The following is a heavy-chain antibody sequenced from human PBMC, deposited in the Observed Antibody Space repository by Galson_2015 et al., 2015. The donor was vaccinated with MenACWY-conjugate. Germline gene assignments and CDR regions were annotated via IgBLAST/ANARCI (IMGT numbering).Heavy chain of an antibody. CDR3: ARDLYFTGDHDILTGPAY. Sequence: SVKVSCKASGYIFSNYGISWVRQAPGHGLEWMGWISAHHGDTAYGQNLQGRVTITTDTSTSATYMELRSLRSDDTAVYYCARDLYFTGDHDILTGPAYWGQGTLVTVSS. J-gene: IGHJ4*02. V-gene: IGHV1-18*04. CDR2: ISAHHGDT. CDR1: GYIFSNYG. D-gene: IGHD3-9*01.